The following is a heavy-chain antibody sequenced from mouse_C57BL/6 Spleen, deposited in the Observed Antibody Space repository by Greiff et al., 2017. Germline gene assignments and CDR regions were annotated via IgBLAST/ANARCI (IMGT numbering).Heavy chain of an antibody. CDR3: ARGVLRSVYFDY. CDR1: GYAFTNYL. Sequence: VQLQQSGAELVRPGTSVKVSCKASGYAFTNYLIEWVPPRPGQGLEWIGVINPGSGGTHYHAKFKGKATLTADKSSSTAYMQLSSLTSEDSAVYFCARGVLRSVYFDYWGQGTTLTVHS. CDR2: INPGSGGT. J-gene: IGHJ2*01. D-gene: IGHD1-1*01. V-gene: IGHV1-54*01.